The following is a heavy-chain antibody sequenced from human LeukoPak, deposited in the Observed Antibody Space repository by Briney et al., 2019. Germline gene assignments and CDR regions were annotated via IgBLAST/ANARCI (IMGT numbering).Heavy chain of an antibody. CDR1: GGSSSSSGDY. D-gene: IGHD2-2*01. Sequence: SETLSLTCTVSGGSSSSSGDYWGWIRQPPGKGLEWIGSINYSGSTFFNPSLRNRLTISVDTSKNQFSLKLSSVTAAGTAVYYCARVFGCSSTTCYYFDYWGQGTLVTVSS. CDR2: INYSGST. CDR3: ARVFGCSSTTCYYFDY. J-gene: IGHJ4*02. V-gene: IGHV4-39*01.